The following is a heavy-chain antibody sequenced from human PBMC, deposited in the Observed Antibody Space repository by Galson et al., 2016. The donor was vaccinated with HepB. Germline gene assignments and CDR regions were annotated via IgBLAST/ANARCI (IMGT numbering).Heavy chain of an antibody. CDR2: VSYDGITK. D-gene: IGHD3-10*01. CDR1: GFTFNTDA. Sequence: SLRLSCAASGFTFNTDAMHWVRQAPGRGLEWVAVVSYDGITKYYADSVNGRFTISRDNSKNTLYLQMNSLSAEDTAVYHCGSPGAEGQRFGLLGVWGQGTTVTVSS. J-gene: IGHJ6*02. V-gene: IGHV3-30-3*01. CDR3: GSPGAEGQRFGLLGV.